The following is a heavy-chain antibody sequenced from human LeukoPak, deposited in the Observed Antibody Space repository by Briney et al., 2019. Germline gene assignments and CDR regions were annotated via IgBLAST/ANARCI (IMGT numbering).Heavy chain of an antibody. Sequence: SETLSLTCTVSGYSISSGYYWGWIRQPPGKGLEWIGSIYHSGSTYYNPSLKSRVTISVDTSKNQFSLKLSSVTAADTAVYYCARDSGSGSSYYYYMDVWGKGTTVTISS. D-gene: IGHD3-10*01. J-gene: IGHJ6*03. CDR3: ARDSGSGSSYYYYMDV. V-gene: IGHV4-38-2*02. CDR1: GYSISSGYY. CDR2: IYHSGST.